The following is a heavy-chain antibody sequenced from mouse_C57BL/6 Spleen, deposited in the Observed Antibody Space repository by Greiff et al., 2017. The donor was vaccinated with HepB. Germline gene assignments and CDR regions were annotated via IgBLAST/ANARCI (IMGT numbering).Heavy chain of an antibody. Sequence: EVHLVESGGGLVQPGGSLSLSCAASGFTFTDYYMSWVRQPPGKALEWLGFIRNKANGYTTEYSASVKGRFTISRDNSQSILYLQMNALRAEDSATYYCARSIYYYGSSYGGGAMDYWGQGTSVTVSS. CDR1: GFTFTDYY. CDR2: IRNKANGYTT. J-gene: IGHJ4*01. V-gene: IGHV7-3*01. D-gene: IGHD1-1*01. CDR3: ARSIYYYGSSYGGGAMDY.